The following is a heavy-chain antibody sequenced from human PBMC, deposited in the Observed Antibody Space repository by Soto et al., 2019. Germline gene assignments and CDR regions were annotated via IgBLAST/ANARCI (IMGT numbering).Heavy chain of an antibody. D-gene: IGHD3-3*01. J-gene: IGHJ6*02. CDR2: IKQDGSEK. CDR3: ARYDFWSGYSPTAYYYYYGMDV. V-gene: IGHV3-7*01. Sequence: PGGSLRLSCAASGFTFSSYWMSWVRQAPGKGLEWVANIKQDGSEKYYVDSVKGRFTISRDNAKNSLYLQMNSLRAEDTAVYYCARYDFWSGYSPTAYYYYYGMDVWGQGTTVTVSS. CDR1: GFTFSSYW.